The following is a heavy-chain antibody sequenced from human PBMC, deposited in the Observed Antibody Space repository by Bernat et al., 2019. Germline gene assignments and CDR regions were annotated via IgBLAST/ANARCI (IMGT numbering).Heavy chain of an antibody. Sequence: EVQLVESGGGLVKPGGSLRLSCAASGFTFGNAWMSWVRQAPGKGLEWVGRIKTKITGGATDCAAPVKGRFTISRDDSNNTLWLQMNSLKTEDTAVYYCSTDEGGYLQHWGQGTLVTVSS. J-gene: IGHJ1*01. V-gene: IGHV3-15*01. D-gene: IGHD3-16*01. CDR1: GFTFGNAW. CDR2: IKTKITGGAT. CDR3: STDEGGYLQH.